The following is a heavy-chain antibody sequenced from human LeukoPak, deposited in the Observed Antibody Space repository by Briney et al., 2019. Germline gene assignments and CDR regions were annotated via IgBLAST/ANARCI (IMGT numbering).Heavy chain of an antibody. Sequence: GGSLRLSCAASGFSLDDYTMHWVRQAPGKGLEWVSLISWDGGTMYYADSVKGRFTISRDNSKNSLYLQMNSLRTEDTALYYCAKDIAVTGMVYYYYYMDVWGKGTSVTVSS. J-gene: IGHJ6*03. CDR2: ISWDGGTM. D-gene: IGHD6-19*01. V-gene: IGHV3-43*01. CDR1: GFSLDDYT. CDR3: AKDIAVTGMVYYYYYMDV.